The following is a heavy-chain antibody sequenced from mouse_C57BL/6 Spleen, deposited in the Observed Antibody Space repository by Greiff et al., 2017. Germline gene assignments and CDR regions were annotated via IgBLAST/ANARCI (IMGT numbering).Heavy chain of an antibody. V-gene: IGHV1-69*01. CDR3: ARSGVSAMDY. J-gene: IGHJ4*01. CDR2: IDPSDSYT. Sequence: QVQLQQPGAELVMPGASVKLSCKASGYTFTSYWMHWVKQRPGQGLEWIGEIDPSDSYTNYNHKFKGKSTLTVDKSSSTAYMQLRSLTSEDSAVYYCARSGVSAMDYWGQGTSVTVSS. CDR1: GYTFTSYW. D-gene: IGHD4-1*01.